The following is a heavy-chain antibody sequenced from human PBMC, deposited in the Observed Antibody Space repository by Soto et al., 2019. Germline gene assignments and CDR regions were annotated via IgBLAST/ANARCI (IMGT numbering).Heavy chain of an antibody. CDR3: ARVNYGNYYYYYGMDV. CDR2: INHSGST. Sequence: TLSLTCTVSGGSISSSSYYWGWIRQPPGKGLEWFVIINHSGSTNYNPSLKSRVTISVDTSKNQFSLKLNSVTAADTAVYYCARVNYGNYYYYYGMDVWGQGTTVTVSS. J-gene: IGHJ6*02. V-gene: IGHV4-39*07. D-gene: IGHD4-17*01. CDR1: GGSISSSSYY.